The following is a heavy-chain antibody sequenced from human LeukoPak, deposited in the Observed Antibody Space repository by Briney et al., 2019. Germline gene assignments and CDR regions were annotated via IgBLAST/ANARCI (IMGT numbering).Heavy chain of an antibody. Sequence: SETLSLTCTVSGGSISSYYWSWIRQPPGKGLEWIGYIYYSGSTNYNPSLKSRVTISVDTSKNQFSLKLSSVTAADTAVYYCARTYDFWSGYSPYYFDYWGRGTLVTVSS. V-gene: IGHV4-59*01. J-gene: IGHJ4*02. CDR3: ARTYDFWSGYSPYYFDY. CDR2: IYYSGST. D-gene: IGHD3-3*01. CDR1: GGSISSYY.